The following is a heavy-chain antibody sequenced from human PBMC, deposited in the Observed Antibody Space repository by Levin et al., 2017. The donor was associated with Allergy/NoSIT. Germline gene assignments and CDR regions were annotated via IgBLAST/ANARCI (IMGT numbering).Heavy chain of an antibody. Sequence: PGGSLRLSCAASGFTFSSYAMSWVRQAPGKGLEWVSAISGSGGSTYYADSVKGRFTISRDNSKNTLYLQMNSLRAEDTAVYYCAKDRYYDFWSGLCCDWFDPWGQGTLVTVSS. CDR2: ISGSGGST. D-gene: IGHD3-3*01. CDR3: AKDRYYDFWSGLCCDWFDP. V-gene: IGHV3-23*01. CDR1: GFTFSSYA. J-gene: IGHJ5*02.